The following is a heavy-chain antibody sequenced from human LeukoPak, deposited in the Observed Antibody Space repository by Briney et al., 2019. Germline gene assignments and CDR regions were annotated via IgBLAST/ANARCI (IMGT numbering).Heavy chain of an antibody. J-gene: IGHJ4*02. CDR3: AKDGREWPRSLDY. D-gene: IGHD5-12*01. CDR1: GFTFSNAW. Sequence: GGSLRLSCAASGFTFSNAWMSWVRQAPGKGLEWVGRIKSKTDGGTTDYAAPVKGRFTISRDDSKNTLYLQMNSLRAEDTAVYYCAKDGREWPRSLDYWGQGTLVTVSS. V-gene: IGHV3-15*01. CDR2: IKSKTDGGTT.